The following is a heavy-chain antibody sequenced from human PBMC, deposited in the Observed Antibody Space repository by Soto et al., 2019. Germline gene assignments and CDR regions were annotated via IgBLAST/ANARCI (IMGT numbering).Heavy chain of an antibody. D-gene: IGHD3-3*01. CDR1: GFTVSSNY. V-gene: IGHV3-53*01. CDR2: IYSGGST. CDR3: ARGQAYYDFWSGQNYYYYGMDV. J-gene: IGHJ6*02. Sequence: LSCAASGFTVSSNYMSWVRQAPGKGLEWVSVIYSGGSTYYADSVKGRFTISRDNSKNTLYLQMNSLRAEDTAVYYCARGQAYYDFWSGQNYYYYGMDVWGQGTTVTVSS.